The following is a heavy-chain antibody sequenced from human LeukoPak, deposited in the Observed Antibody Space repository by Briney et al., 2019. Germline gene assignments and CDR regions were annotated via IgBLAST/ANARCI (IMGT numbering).Heavy chain of an antibody. CDR1: GFTFGDYA. CDR2: IRSKAYGGTT. V-gene: IGHV3-49*03. Sequence: PGGSLRLSCTASGFTFGDYAMSWFRQAPGKGLEWVGFIRSKAYGGTTEYAASVKGRFTISRDDSKSIAYLQMNSLRAEDTAVYYCASPYYYDSSGYYYYWGQGTLVTVSS. D-gene: IGHD3-22*01. J-gene: IGHJ4*02. CDR3: ASPYYYDSSGYYYY.